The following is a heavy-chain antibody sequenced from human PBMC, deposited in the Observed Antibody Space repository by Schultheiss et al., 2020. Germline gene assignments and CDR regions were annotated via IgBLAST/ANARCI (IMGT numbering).Heavy chain of an antibody. V-gene: IGHV4-59*01. CDR2: IYYSGST. CDR3: ARSGYIYEPGSWPSDYGMDV. CDR1: GGSISSYY. J-gene: IGHJ6*02. Sequence: SQTLSLTCTVSGGSISSYYWSWIRQPPGKGLEWIGYIYYSGSTNYNPSLKSRVTISVDTSKNQFSLKLSSVTAADTAVYYCARSGYIYEPGSWPSDYGMDVWGQGTTVTVS. D-gene: IGHD3-10*01.